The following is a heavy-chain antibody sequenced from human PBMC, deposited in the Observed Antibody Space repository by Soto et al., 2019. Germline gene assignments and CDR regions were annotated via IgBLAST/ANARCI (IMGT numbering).Heavy chain of an antibody. CDR2: IYTGGNT. J-gene: IGHJ4*02. CDR3: ARCGGSENYCYFFDY. CDR1: GFTVSSAY. D-gene: IGHD3-10*01. V-gene: IGHV3-66*01. Sequence: EVPLVESGGGLVQPGGSLSLSCAASGFTVSSAYMAWVRQAPGKGLEWVSSIYTGGNTYYADSVKGRFTISRDSSENTLYLQMNSLRAEDTAVYYCARCGGSENYCYFFDYWGRGTLITVSS.